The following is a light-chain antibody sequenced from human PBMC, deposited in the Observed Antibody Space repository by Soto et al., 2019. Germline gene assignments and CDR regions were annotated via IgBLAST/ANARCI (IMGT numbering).Light chain of an antibody. J-gene: IGKJ3*01. CDR2: DAS. Sequence: EIVLTQSPATLSFSPGERATLSCRASQSVSSYLAWYQQKPGQAPRLLIYDASNRATGIPARFSGSGSGTDFTLTISSLEPEDFAVYYCQQRSNWPLFTFGPGTKGDIK. CDR1: QSVSSY. V-gene: IGKV3-11*01. CDR3: QQRSNWPLFT.